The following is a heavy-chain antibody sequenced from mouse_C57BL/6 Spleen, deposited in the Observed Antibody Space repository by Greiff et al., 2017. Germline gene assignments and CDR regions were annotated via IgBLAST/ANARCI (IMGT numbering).Heavy chain of an antibody. CDR3: AQLTSVVASYWYFDV. CDR1: GYTFTSYG. D-gene: IGHD1-1*01. J-gene: IGHJ1*03. Sequence: VQLQQSGAELARPGASVKLSCKASGYTFTSYGIRWVKQRTGQGLEWIGEIYPRSGNTYYNEKFKGKATLTSDKSSSTAYMELRGLTSEDSAVYFCAQLTSVVASYWYFDVWGTGTTVTVSS. V-gene: IGHV1-81*01. CDR2: IYPRSGNT.